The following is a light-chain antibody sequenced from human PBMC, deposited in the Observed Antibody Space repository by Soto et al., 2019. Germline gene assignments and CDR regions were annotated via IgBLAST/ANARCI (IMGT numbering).Light chain of an antibody. Sequence: QSVLTQPPSVSGAPGQRVTISCTGSSSNIGAGYDVHWYQALPGTAPKLLIYGNSNRPSGVPDRFSGSKSGTSASLAITGLQAEEEADYYCQSYDSSLSGWVFGGGTKLTVL. CDR1: SSNIGAGYD. J-gene: IGLJ2*01. CDR2: GNS. V-gene: IGLV1-40*01. CDR3: QSYDSSLSGWV.